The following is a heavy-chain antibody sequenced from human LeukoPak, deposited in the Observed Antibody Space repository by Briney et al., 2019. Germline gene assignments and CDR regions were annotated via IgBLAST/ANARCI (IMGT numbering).Heavy chain of an antibody. CDR1: GYTFTSYD. J-gene: IGHJ6*02. CDR2: MNPNSGNT. D-gene: IGHD6-19*01. V-gene: IGHV1-8*01. Sequence: GASVKVSCEASGYTFTSYDINWVRQATGQGLEWMGWMNPNSGNTGYAQKFQGRVTMTRNTSISTAYMELSSLRSEDTAVYYCARIVEFSSGWYYYYYGMDVWGQGTTVTVSS. CDR3: ARIVEFSSGWYYYYYGMDV.